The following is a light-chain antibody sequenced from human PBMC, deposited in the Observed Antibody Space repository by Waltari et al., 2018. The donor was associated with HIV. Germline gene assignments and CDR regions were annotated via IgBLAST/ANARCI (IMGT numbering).Light chain of an antibody. J-gene: IGLJ2*01. Sequence: QSVLTQPPSASGTPGQRVTISCSGSTSNIGRNTVNWYQQLPGTAPKLLIYNNNHRPSGVPDRFSGSKSGTSASLAITGLQSDDEADYYCAAWDDSLKGPHVVFGGGTKLTVL. CDR1: TSNIGRNT. CDR2: NNN. CDR3: AAWDDSLKGPHVV. V-gene: IGLV1-44*01.